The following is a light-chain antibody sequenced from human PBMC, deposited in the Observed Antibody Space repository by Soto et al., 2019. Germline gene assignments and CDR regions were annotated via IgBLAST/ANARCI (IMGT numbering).Light chain of an antibody. Sequence: EIVLTQSPGTLSLSPGQGATLSCRASQSVTSDYLTWYQQKPGQAPRLLIYGTSSRATGIPDRFSGSGSGTDFTLTINRLEPEDFAVYYCQQYDNALWTFGQGTKVEI. J-gene: IGKJ1*01. CDR1: QSVTSDY. V-gene: IGKV3-20*01. CDR3: QQYDNALWT. CDR2: GTS.